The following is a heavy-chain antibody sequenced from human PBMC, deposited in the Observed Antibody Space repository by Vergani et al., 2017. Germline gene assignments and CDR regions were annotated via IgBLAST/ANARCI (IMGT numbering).Heavy chain of an antibody. CDR2: IVVGSGNT. J-gene: IGHJ3*02. CDR1: GFTFTSSA. CDR3: AAARGYSYGLGSAFDI. D-gene: IGHD5-18*01. Sequence: QMQLVQSGPEVKKPGTSVKVSCKASGFTFTSSAMQWVRQARGQRLEWIGWIVVGSGNTNYAQKFQERVTITRDMSTSTAYMELSSLRSEDTAVYYCAAARGYSYGLGSAFDIWGQGTMVTVSS. V-gene: IGHV1-58*02.